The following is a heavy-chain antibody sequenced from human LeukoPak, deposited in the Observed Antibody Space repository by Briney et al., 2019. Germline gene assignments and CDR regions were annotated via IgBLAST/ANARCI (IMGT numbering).Heavy chain of an antibody. V-gene: IGHV3-64*01. Sequence: GGSLRLSCAASGFTFSSYAMHWVRQAPGKGLEYVSAISSNGGSTYYANSVRGRFTISRDNSKNTLYLQMGSLRAEDMAVYYCARQFTPAGYYDSSGYNYYYYMDVWGKGTTVTVSS. CDR1: GFTFSSYA. J-gene: IGHJ6*03. CDR3: ARQFTPAGYYDSSGYNYYYYMDV. D-gene: IGHD3-22*01. CDR2: ISSNGGST.